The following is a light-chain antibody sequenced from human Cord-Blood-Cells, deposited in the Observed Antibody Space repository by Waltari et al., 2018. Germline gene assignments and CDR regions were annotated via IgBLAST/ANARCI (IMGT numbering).Light chain of an antibody. CDR3: SSYTSSSTDV. CDR1: SSDVGGYNY. CDR2: DVS. J-gene: IGLJ1*01. Sequence: QSALTQPASVSGSPGQSITISCTGTSSDVGGYNYVSWYQQHPGKAPKLMIHDVSNRPSGVSNRFSGSKSGNTASLTISGLQAEDEADYYCSSYTSSSTDVFGTGTKVTGL. V-gene: IGLV2-14*01.